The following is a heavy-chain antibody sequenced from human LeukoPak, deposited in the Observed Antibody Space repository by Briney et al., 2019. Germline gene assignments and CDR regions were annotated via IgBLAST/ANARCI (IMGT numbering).Heavy chain of an antibody. CDR2: INPNSGGT. V-gene: IGHV1-2*02. CDR3: ARGNYDILTGSYYYYYMDV. Sequence: GASVKVSCKASGYTFTGYYMHWVRQAPGQGLEWMGWINPNSGGTNYAQKFQGRVTMTRDTSISTAYMELSRLRSDDTAVYYCARGNYDILTGSYYYYYMDVWGKGTTVTVSS. D-gene: IGHD3-9*01. J-gene: IGHJ6*03. CDR1: GYTFTGYY.